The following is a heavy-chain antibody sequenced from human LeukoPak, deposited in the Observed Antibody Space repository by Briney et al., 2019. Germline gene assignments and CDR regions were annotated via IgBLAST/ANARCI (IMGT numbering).Heavy chain of an antibody. J-gene: IGHJ6*04. Sequence: PGGSLRLSCAASGFTFSSYWMSWVRQAPGRGLEWVANINQVGSEEHFVESVKGRFTIFRDNAKSSLYLQMNNLRAEDTGVYYCSRALEVWGKGTTVTVSS. CDR1: GFTFSSYW. V-gene: IGHV3-7*01. CDR2: INQVGSEE. CDR3: SRALEV.